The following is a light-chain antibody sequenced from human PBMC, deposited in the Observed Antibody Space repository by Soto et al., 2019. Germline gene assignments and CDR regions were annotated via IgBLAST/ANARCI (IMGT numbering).Light chain of an antibody. CDR3: QQYNSYSAT. J-gene: IGKJ5*01. CDR1: QNIVNW. V-gene: IGKV1-5*01. Sequence: DIQMTQSPSTLSASVGDRVTITCRASQNIVNWLAWYQQKPGKAPTILIYGASTLEGGVSSRFSGSGSGTEFTLTITKLQPGDFATYYCQQYNSYSATFGQGTRLEIK. CDR2: GAS.